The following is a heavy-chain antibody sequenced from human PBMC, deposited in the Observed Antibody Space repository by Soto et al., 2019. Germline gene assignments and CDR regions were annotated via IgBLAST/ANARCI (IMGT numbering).Heavy chain of an antibody. J-gene: IGHJ5*02. Sequence: SETRSLTCTVSGGSISSGGYYWSWIRQHPGKGLEWIGYIYYSGSTYYNPSLKSRVTISVDTSKNQFSLNLSSVTAADTAVYYCARVPPGASWFDPWGQGTLVTVSS. CDR3: ARVPPGASWFDP. CDR2: IYYSGST. D-gene: IGHD3-10*01. V-gene: IGHV4-31*03. CDR1: GGSISSGGYY.